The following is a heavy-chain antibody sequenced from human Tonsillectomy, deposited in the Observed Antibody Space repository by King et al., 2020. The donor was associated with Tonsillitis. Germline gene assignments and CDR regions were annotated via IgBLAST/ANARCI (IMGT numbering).Heavy chain of an antibody. J-gene: IGHJ4*02. CDR2: ISYTGST. Sequence: VQLQESGPGLVKPSQTLSLTCTVSGGSISSGGYYWTWIRQYPGKGLEWIGYISYTGSTYYNPSLRDRVTISADTPKNQFALKLRAVTAADTAVYYCARDQRYGDSIFDYWGQGTLVTVSS. D-gene: IGHD4-17*01. V-gene: IGHV4-31*03. CDR3: ARDQRYGDSIFDY. CDR1: GGSISSGGYY.